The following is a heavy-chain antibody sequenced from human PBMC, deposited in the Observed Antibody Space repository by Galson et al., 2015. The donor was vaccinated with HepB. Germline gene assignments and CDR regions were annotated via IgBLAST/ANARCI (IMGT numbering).Heavy chain of an antibody. Sequence: CAISGDSVSSNSAAWNWIRQSPSRGLEWLGRTYYRSKWYNDYAVSVKSRITINPDTSKNQFSLQLNSVTPEDTAVYYCARAYGSSRIYYYGMDVWDQGTTVTVSS. CDR2: TYYRSKWYN. D-gene: IGHD1-26*01. J-gene: IGHJ6*02. CDR3: ARAYGSSRIYYYGMDV. CDR1: GDSVSSNSAA. V-gene: IGHV6-1*01.